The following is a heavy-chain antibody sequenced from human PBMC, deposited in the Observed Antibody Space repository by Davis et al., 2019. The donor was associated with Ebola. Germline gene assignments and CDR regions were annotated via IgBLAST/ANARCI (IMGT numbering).Heavy chain of an antibody. J-gene: IGHJ3*02. CDR3: ARGRWSVNDASDI. CDR1: GFTFIAYS. V-gene: IGHV1-18*01. Sequence: ASVKVSCKASGFTFIAYSLNWVRQAPGQGLEWMAWINVNNGKTEYSEKFQGRLTVTTDTSTRTGHMELRSLRSDDTAVYYCARGRWSVNDASDIWGQGTTVIVSS. D-gene: IGHD5-24*01. CDR2: INVNNGKT.